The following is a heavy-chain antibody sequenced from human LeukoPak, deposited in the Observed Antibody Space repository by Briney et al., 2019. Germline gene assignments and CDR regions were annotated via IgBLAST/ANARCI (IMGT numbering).Heavy chain of an antibody. D-gene: IGHD5-24*01. CDR1: GGSISSYY. J-gene: IGHJ4*02. CDR2: FYYTGST. CDR3: ARADREMAQGYY. Sequence: SETLSLTCTVSGGSISSYYWSWIRQPPGKGLEWIGYFYYTGSTNYNPSLKSRVTMSVDMFKNQFSLKLNSVTAADTAVYYCARADREMAQGYYWGQGTLVTVSS. V-gene: IGHV4-59*01.